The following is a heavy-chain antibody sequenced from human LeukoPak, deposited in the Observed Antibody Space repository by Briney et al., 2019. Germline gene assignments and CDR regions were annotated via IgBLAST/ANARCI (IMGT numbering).Heavy chain of an antibody. V-gene: IGHV1-69*05. J-gene: IGHJ4*02. CDR3: ARRYCSGGSCPVGY. Sequence: GSSVKVSCKASGGSFSSYAISWVRQAPGQGLEWMGGIIPIFGTANYVQKFQGRVTITTDESTSTAYMELSSLRSEDTAVYYCARRYCSGGSCPVGYWGQGTLVTVSS. CDR1: GGSFSSYA. D-gene: IGHD2-15*01. CDR2: IIPIFGTA.